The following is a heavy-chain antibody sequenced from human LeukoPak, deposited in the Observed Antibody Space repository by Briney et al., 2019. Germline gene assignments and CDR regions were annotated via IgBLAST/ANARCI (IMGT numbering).Heavy chain of an antibody. V-gene: IGHV1-46*01. Sequence: GASVKVSCKASGSTFATYFMHWVRQAPGQGLEWMGMMNPSGGTTTYAQKFQDRVTMTSDTSTSTAYMELSSLRSEDTAVYYCARGRGSWYLSLWGRGTLVTVSS. CDR2: MNPSGGTT. J-gene: IGHJ2*01. CDR1: GSTFATYF. CDR3: ARGRGSWYLSL.